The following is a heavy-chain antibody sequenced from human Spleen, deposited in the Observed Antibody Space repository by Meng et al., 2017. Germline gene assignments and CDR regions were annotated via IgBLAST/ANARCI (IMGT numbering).Heavy chain of an antibody. CDR1: GDSVSSNSAA. CDR3: ARFGYYDSSGYYASHPDY. V-gene: IGHV6-1*01. Sequence: SCAISGDSVSSNSAAWNWIRQSPSRGLECLGRTYHRPKWYNDYAVSVKSRITINPDTSKNQFSLQLNSVTPEDTAVYYCARFGYYDSSGYYASHPDYWGQGTLVTVSS. J-gene: IGHJ4*02. D-gene: IGHD3-22*01. CDR2: TYHRPKWYN.